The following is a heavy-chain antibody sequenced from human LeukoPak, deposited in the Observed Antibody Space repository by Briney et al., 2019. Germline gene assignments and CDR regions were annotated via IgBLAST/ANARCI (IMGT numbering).Heavy chain of an antibody. CDR1: GGSLSGYY. V-gene: IGHV4-34*01. CDR2: INHSGST. J-gene: IGHJ4*02. CDR3: ARGRVYYFDY. Sequence: SETLSLTCAVYGGSLSGYYWSWIRQPPGKGLEWIGEINHSGSTNYNPSLKSRVTISVDTSKNQFSLKLSSVTAADTAVYYCARGRVYYFDYWGQGTLVTVSS. D-gene: IGHD6-13*01.